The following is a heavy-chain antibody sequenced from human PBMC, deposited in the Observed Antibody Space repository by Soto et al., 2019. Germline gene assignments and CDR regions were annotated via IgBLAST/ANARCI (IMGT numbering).Heavy chain of an antibody. V-gene: IGHV4-39*01. CDR2: IYYSGST. Sequence: SETLSLTCTVSGGSISSSSYYWGWIRQPPGKGLEWIGSIYYSGSTYYNPSLKSRVTISVDTSKNQFSLKLSSVTAADTAVYYCARWKHGSWYAGRGKGNYFDYWGQGTLVTVSS. D-gene: IGHD6-13*01. CDR1: GGSISSSSYY. J-gene: IGHJ4*02. CDR3: ARWKHGSWYAGRGKGNYFDY.